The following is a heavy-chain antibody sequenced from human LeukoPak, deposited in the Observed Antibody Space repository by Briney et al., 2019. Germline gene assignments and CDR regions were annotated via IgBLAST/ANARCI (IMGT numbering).Heavy chain of an antibody. Sequence: SETLSLTCTVSGGSISSSSYYWGWIRQPPGKGLEWIGSIYYSGSTYYNPSLKSRVTISVDTSKNQFSLKLSSVTAADTAVYYCARDIGAQDWGQGTLVTVSS. CDR2: IYYSGST. CDR1: GGSISSSSYY. D-gene: IGHD3-3*01. V-gene: IGHV4-39*07. J-gene: IGHJ4*02. CDR3: ARDIGAQD.